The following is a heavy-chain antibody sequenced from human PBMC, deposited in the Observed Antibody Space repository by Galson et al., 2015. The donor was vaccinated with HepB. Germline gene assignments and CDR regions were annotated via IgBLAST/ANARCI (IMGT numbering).Heavy chain of an antibody. D-gene: IGHD3-3*01. CDR2: IYYSGST. V-gene: IGHV4-59*01. CDR3: ARLTGGIRFLEWLDY. Sequence: SETLSLTCTVSGGSISSYYWSWIRQPPGKGLEWIGYIYYSGSTNYNPSLKSRVTISVDTSKNQFSLKLSSVTAADTAVYYCARLTGGIRFLEWLDYWGQGTLVTVSS. CDR1: GGSISSYY. J-gene: IGHJ4*02.